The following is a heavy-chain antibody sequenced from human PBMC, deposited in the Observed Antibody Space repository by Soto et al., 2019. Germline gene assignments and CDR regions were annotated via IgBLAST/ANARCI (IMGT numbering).Heavy chain of an antibody. V-gene: IGHV3-11*05. CDR2: ISSSSSYT. J-gene: IGHJ3*02. CDR3: ARSREHPAFDI. Sequence: QVQLVESGGGLVKPGGSLRLSCAASGFTFSDYYMSWIRQAPGKGLEWVSYISSSSSYTNYADSVKGRFTISRDNAKNSLYLQMNSLRAEDTAVYYCARSREHPAFDIWGQGTMVTVSS. CDR1: GFTFSDYY. D-gene: IGHD1-26*01.